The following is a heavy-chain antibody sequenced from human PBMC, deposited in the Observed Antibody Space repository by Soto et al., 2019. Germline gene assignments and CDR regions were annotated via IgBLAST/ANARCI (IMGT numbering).Heavy chain of an antibody. CDR3: ARGRTVTTLGYFDY. V-gene: IGHV1-69*12. CDR2: ILPVSGTT. Sequence: QVQLVQSGAEVKKPGSSVKVSCKSSGGTFSTFPINWVRQAPGQGLEWMGAILPVSGTTNYAQKFQGRVTFAAEEXXTTAYMEVSSLRSEDTAVYYCARGRTVTTLGYFDYWGQGTRVTVSS. CDR1: GGTFSTFP. D-gene: IGHD1-1*01. J-gene: IGHJ4*02.